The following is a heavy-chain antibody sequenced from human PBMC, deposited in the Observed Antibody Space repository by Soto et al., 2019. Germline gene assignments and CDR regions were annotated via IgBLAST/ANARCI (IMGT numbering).Heavy chain of an antibody. J-gene: IGHJ1*01. D-gene: IGHD3-22*01. CDR1: GFTVSSNY. V-gene: IGHV3-53*01. CDR3: ARDRVESGYPEYFQH. Sequence: DVQLVESGGGLIQPGGSLRLSCAASGFTVSSNYMSWVRQAPGKGLEWVSVIYSGGSTYYADSVKGRFTISRDNSKNTLYLQMNSLGAEDTAVYYCARDRVESGYPEYFQHWGQGTLVTVSS. CDR2: IYSGGST.